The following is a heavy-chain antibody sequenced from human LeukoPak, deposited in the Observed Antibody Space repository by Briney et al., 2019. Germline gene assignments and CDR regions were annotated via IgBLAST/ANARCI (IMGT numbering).Heavy chain of an antibody. V-gene: IGHV3-30-3*01. D-gene: IGHD2-2*01. CDR3: AKTQDCGRTDCYRAFDI. CDR2: ISSDGNNE. CDR1: EFTLSSRA. J-gene: IGHJ3*02. Sequence: GGSLRLSCAASEFTLSSRAMDWVRQAPGKGLEWLAIISSDGNNEVYADSVRGRFTISRDNSKNTLYLQMNSLRTDDTAVYFCAKTQDCGRTDCYRAFDIWGQGTMVTVSS.